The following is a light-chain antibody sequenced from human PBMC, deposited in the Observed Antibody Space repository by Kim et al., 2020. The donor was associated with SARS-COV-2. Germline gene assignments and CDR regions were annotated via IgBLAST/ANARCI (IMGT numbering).Light chain of an antibody. CDR3: QAWDSSTVV. CDR1: KLGDKY. V-gene: IGLV3-1*01. J-gene: IGLJ2*01. CDR2: HDT. Sequence: SYELTQPPSVSVSPGQTASITCSGDKLGDKYACWYQQKPGQSPVLVIYHDTKRPSGIPERFSGSNSGNIATLTISGTQAMDEADYYCQAWDSSTVVFGGGTKLTVL.